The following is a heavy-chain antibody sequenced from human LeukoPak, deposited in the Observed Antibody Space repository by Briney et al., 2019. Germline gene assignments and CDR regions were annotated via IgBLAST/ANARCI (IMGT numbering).Heavy chain of an antibody. D-gene: IGHD3-9*01. Sequence: GGSLRLSCAASGFTFDDYAMHWVRQAPGKGLEWVSGISWNSGSIGYADSVKGRFTISRDNAKNSLYLQMNSLRAEDTALYYCAKLDTRSDYDILTGYSDDAFDIWGQGTMVTVSS. J-gene: IGHJ3*02. CDR1: GFTFDDYA. CDR2: ISWNSGSI. CDR3: AKLDTRSDYDILTGYSDDAFDI. V-gene: IGHV3-9*01.